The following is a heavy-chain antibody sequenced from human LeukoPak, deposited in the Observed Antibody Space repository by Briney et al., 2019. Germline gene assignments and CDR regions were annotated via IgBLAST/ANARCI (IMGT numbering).Heavy chain of an antibody. D-gene: IGHD1-1*01. V-gene: IGHV4-59*01. CDR2: IYYSGST. Sequence: PSETLSLTCTVSGGSISSYYWSWIRQPPGKGLEWIGYIYYSGSTNYNPSLKSRVTISVDTSKNQFSLKLSAVTAADTAVYNCARVMEFQYYFDYWGQGTLVTVSS. J-gene: IGHJ4*02. CDR1: GGSISSYY. CDR3: ARVMEFQYYFDY.